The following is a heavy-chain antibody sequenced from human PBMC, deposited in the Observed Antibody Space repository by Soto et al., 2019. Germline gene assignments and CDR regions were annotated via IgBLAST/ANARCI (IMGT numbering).Heavy chain of an antibody. Sequence: ASVKVSCKASGYNFTAYAIYWVRQAPRQRLEWMGWINGGNDNTGYSQRFQGRLSITKKTSATTAFMELSNLRSEDTAVYYCVRVGYFDRDGFQSPYDYLGQGTLVTVSS. CDR1: GYNFTAYA. CDR3: VRVGYFDRDGFQSPYDY. V-gene: IGHV1-3*01. D-gene: IGHD3-22*01. CDR2: INGGNDNT. J-gene: IGHJ4*02.